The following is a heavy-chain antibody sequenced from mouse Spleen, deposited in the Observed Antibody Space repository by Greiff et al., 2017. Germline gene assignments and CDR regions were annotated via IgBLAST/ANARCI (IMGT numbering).Heavy chain of an antibody. CDR3: ARAQTGTRYFDV. J-gene: IGHJ1*01. CDR1: GFTFSDFY. D-gene: IGHD4-1*01. V-gene: IGHV7-1*01. Sequence: DVMLVESGGGLVQSGRSLRLSCATSGFTFSDFYMEWVRQAPGKGLEWIAASRNKANDYTTEYSASVKGRFIVSRDTSQSILYLQMNALRAEDTAIYYCARAQTGTRYFDVWGAGTTVTVSS. CDR2: SRNKANDYTT.